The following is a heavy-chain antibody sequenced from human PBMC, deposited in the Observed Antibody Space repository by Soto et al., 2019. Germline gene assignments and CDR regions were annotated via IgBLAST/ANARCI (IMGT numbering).Heavy chain of an antibody. CDR2: IYHSGST. Sequence: PSETLSLTCAVSSGSISSSNWWSWVRQPPGKGLEWIGEIYHSGSTNYNPSLKSRVTISVDKSKNQFSLKLSSVTAADTAVYYCASGNRIQLWLYHFAYCGQGTLVTVSS. CDR1: SGSISSSNW. J-gene: IGHJ4*02. CDR3: ASGNRIQLWLYHFAY. V-gene: IGHV4-4*02. D-gene: IGHD5-18*01.